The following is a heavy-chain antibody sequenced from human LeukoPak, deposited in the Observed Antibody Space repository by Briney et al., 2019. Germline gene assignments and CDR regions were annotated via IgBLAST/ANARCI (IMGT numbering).Heavy chain of an antibody. CDR2: INTNTGNP. Sequence: ASVKVSCKASGYTFTSCAINWVGQAPGQGLEWLGWINTNTGNPTFAQGFTGRFVFSLDTSVSTAYLQISSLKAEDTAVYYCARAERWLQNDYWGQGTLVTVSS. CDR3: ARAERWLQNDY. J-gene: IGHJ4*02. V-gene: IGHV7-4-1*02. D-gene: IGHD5-24*01. CDR1: GYTFTSCA.